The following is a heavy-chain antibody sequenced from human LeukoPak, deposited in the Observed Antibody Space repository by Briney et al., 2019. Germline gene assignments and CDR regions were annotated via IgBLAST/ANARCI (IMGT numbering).Heavy chain of an antibody. CDR3: ARYVVYGSGKYYFDY. V-gene: IGHV4-39*02. CDR2: MNYSGST. Sequence: SETLSLTCTVSGGSVSSTTYYWRWVRQPPGKGLEWIARMNYSGSTYYNPSLKSLVTISVDTSENHFSLKLSSVTAADTAVYYCARYVVYGSGKYYFDYWGQGTLVTVSS. D-gene: IGHD3-10*01. J-gene: IGHJ4*02. CDR1: GGSVSSTTYY.